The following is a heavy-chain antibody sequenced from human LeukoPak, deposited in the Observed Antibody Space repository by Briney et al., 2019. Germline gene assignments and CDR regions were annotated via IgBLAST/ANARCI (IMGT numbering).Heavy chain of an antibody. D-gene: IGHD1-26*01. Sequence: PGGSLRLSCAASGFTFSDYYMSWIRQAPGRGLEWVSVIYSGGSTYYADSVKGRFTISRDDAETSVYLQMNSLRAEDTAFYYCARNKGWEMPAELDSWGQGTLVTVSS. CDR3: ARNKGWEMPAELDS. CDR2: IYSGGST. CDR1: GFTFSDYY. V-gene: IGHV3-66*01. J-gene: IGHJ4*02.